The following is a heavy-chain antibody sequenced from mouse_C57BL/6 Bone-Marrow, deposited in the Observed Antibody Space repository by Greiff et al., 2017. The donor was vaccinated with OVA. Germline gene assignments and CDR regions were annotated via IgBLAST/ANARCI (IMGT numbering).Heavy chain of an antibody. J-gene: IGHJ4*01. D-gene: IGHD1-1*01. V-gene: IGHV1-81*01. Sequence: QVQLQQSGAELARPGALVKLSCKASGYTFTSYGISWVKQRTGQGLEWIGEIYPRSGNTYYNEKFKGKATLTADKSSSTAYMELRSLTSEDSAVYFCARGDYGLYAMDYWGQGTSVTVSS. CDR3: ARGDYGLYAMDY. CDR1: GYTFTSYG. CDR2: IYPRSGNT.